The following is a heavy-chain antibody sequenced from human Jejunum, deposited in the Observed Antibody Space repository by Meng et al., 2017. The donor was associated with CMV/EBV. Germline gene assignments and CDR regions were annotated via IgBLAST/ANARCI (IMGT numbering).Heavy chain of an antibody. Sequence: HLQESGPGLVRPSETLSLTCSVSGDSINNHFWSWIRQPAGKKLEWIGRISSSGNTNYTPSFKSRVIMSLDTSNNQFFLKLTSVTAADTALYYCARGESRGYYYFDYWGQGILVTVSS. CDR2: ISSSGNT. D-gene: IGHD3-22*01. V-gene: IGHV4-4*07. CDR3: ARGESRGYYYFDY. J-gene: IGHJ4*02. CDR1: GDSINNHF.